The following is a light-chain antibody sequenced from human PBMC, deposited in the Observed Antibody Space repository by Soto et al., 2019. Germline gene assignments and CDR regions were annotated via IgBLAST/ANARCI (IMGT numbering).Light chain of an antibody. Sequence: QLVLTQPPSVSGAPGQRVTISCTGSSSNIGAGYDVHWYKQLPGTAPKPLIFGNNNRPSGVPDRFSGSKFGPSASLAITGLQDDDEADYYCQSYDRSLSGTVLGGGTKVTVL. CDR3: QSYDRSLSGTV. J-gene: IGLJ3*02. CDR1: SSNIGAGYD. CDR2: GNN. V-gene: IGLV1-40*01.